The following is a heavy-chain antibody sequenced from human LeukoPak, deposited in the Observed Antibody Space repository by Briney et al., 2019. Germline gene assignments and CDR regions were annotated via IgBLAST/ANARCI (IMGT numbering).Heavy chain of an antibody. CDR3: ARQGENWPFDF. D-gene: IGHD3-16*01. CDR1: GFTFRNYW. Sequence: GGSLRLSCAVSGFTFRNYWMSWVRQAPGKGLEWVANIEDDGGEKYYVDSVKGRFSISRDNARNSLFLQMNSLRLEDTAVYYCARQGENWPFDFWGQGTLVTVSS. V-gene: IGHV3-7*01. CDR2: IEDDGGEK. J-gene: IGHJ4*02.